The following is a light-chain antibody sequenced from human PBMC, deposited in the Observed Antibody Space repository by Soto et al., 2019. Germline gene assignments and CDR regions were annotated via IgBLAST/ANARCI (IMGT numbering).Light chain of an antibody. J-gene: IGLJ2*01. V-gene: IGLV7-46*01. CDR2: DTN. CDR1: TGAVTSGHY. Sequence: QAVVTQEPSLTVSPGGTVTLTCGSSTGAVTSGHYPYWFQQKPGQAPRTLIYDTNNKHSWTPARFSGSLLGGKAALTLSGAQPEDEAEYYCLLSYSGARGFCGGTKLTVL. CDR3: LLSYSGARG.